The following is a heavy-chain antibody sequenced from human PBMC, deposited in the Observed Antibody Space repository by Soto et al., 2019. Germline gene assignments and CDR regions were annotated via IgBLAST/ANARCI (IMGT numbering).Heavy chain of an antibody. D-gene: IGHD1-26*01. J-gene: IGHJ4*02. Sequence: EAQLLESGGGLVQPGGSLRLSCAASGFTFSNYAMIWVRQASGRGLEWVLAISGSGGSTYFADFVKGRFTISRDNSKNQLYLQMSSLRAEDTAVYYCAKGGGSYPFDYWGQGTLVTVSS. CDR3: AKGGGSYPFDY. CDR2: ISGSGGST. CDR1: GFTFSNYA. V-gene: IGHV3-23*01.